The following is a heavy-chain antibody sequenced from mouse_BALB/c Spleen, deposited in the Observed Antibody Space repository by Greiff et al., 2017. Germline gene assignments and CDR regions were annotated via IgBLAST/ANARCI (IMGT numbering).Heavy chain of an antibody. CDR1: GYTFTDYA. CDR3: ARLTTATDYYAMDY. D-gene: IGHD1-2*01. CDR2: ISTYYGDA. Sequence: QVQLQQSGAELVRPGVSVKISCKGSGYTFTDYAMHWVKQSHAKSLEWIGVISTYYGDASYNQKFKGKATMTVDKSSSTAYMELARLTSEDSAIYYCARLTTATDYYAMDYWGQGTSVTVSS. J-gene: IGHJ4*01. V-gene: IGHV1S137*01.